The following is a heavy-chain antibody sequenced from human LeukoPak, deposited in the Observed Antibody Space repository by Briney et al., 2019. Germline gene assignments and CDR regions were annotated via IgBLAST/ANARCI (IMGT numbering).Heavy chain of an antibody. Sequence: KTSETLSLTCTVSGDSITSFYWNWVRQSPEKGLEWIGYIHHTGKNYYNPSLKSRITMSVDTSRSQFFLKLSSVTAADTAVYHCAKWHERLLAFDSWGQGVLVTASS. V-gene: IGHV4-59*01. CDR2: IHHTGKN. J-gene: IGHJ4*02. D-gene: IGHD1-1*01. CDR1: GDSITSFY. CDR3: AKWHERLLAFDS.